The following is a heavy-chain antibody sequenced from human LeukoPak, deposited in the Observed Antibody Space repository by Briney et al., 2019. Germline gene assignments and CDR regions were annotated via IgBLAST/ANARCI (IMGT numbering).Heavy chain of an antibody. CDR3: ARVPTYKEPGGNWFDP. J-gene: IGHJ5*02. Sequence: ASVKVSCKASGYTFTGYYMHWLRLAPGQGLEWMGWINPNSGATNYAQKFQGRVTMTRDTSISTAYMELSWRRSDDTAVYYCARVPTYKEPGGNWFDPWGQGTLVTVSS. CDR1: GYTFTGYY. D-gene: IGHD1-14*01. V-gene: IGHV1-2*02. CDR2: INPNSGAT.